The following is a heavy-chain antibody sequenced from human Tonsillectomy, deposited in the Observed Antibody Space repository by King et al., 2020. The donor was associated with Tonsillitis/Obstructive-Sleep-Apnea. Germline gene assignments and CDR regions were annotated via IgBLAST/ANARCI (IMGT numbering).Heavy chain of an antibody. V-gene: IGHV3-30*04. CDR1: GFTFSSYA. Sequence: VQLVESGGGVVQPGRSLRLSCAASGFTFSSYAMHWVRQAPGKGLEWVAVISYDGSNKYYADSVKGRFTISRDNSKNTLYLQMNSLRAEDTAVYYCARGGPAVVPAASNHPNSWGQGTLVTVSS. CDR2: ISYDGSNK. J-gene: IGHJ4*02. CDR3: ARGGPAVVPAASNHPNS. D-gene: IGHD2-2*01.